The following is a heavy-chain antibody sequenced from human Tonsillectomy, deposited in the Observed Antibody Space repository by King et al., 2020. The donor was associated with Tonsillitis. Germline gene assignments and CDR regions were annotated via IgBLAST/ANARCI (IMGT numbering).Heavy chain of an antibody. CDR3: ARMDGPAREFDY. Sequence: VQLVESGAEVKKPGASVKVSCKASGYTFTSYYMHWVRQAPGQGLEWMGIINPSGGTTSYAQKFQGRVTMTRDTSTSTVYMELSSLRSEDTAVYYCARMDGPAREFDYWGQGTLVTVSS. V-gene: IGHV1-46*01. J-gene: IGHJ4*02. CDR2: INPSGGTT. CDR1: GYTFTSYY. D-gene: IGHD5-24*01.